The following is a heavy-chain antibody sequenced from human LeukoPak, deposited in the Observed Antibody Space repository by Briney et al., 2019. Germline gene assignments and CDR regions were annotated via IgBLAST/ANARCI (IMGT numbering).Heavy chain of an antibody. CDR3: ARDCVLWFGESLYYYYGMDV. V-gene: IGHV3-30*02. D-gene: IGHD3-10*01. J-gene: IGHJ6*02. Sequence: GGSLRLSCTASGFIFSHYGMHWVRQAPGKGLEWVAVIQNDASTRNYVDSVKGRFTISRDNSKNTLYLQMNSLRAEDTAVYYCARDCVLWFGESLYYYYGMDVWGQGTTVTVSS. CDR1: GFIFSHYG. CDR2: IQNDASTR.